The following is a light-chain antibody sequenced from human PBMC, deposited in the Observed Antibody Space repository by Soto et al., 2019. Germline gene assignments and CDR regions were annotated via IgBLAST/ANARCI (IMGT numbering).Light chain of an antibody. Sequence: SYELTQPPSVSVAPGQTARITCGGTNIEIKSVHWYQQKPGQAPVLVVYDDGDQTTGIPERFSGSKSGNTATLTTSRVEAGDEADYYCQVWDTTNPVIFGGGTKVTVL. CDR2: DDG. CDR3: QVWDTTNPVI. J-gene: IGLJ2*01. V-gene: IGLV3-21*02. CDR1: NIEIKS.